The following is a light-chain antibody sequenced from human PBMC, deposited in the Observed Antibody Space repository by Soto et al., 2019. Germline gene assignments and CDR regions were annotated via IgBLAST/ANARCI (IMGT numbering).Light chain of an antibody. CDR1: SRDVDAYDF. CDR2: EVS. J-gene: IGLJ1*01. Sequence: QSALTQPRSVSGSPGQSVAISCTGTSRDVDAYDFVSWYQHHPGKAPKLIISEVSKRRSGVSHRFSGSKSGNTASLTISGLQAEDEADYFCCSFAGSFYVFGNGTKVTVL. CDR3: CSFAGSFYV. V-gene: IGLV2-11*01.